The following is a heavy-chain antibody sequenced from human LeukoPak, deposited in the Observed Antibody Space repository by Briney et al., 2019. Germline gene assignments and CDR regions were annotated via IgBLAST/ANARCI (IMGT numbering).Heavy chain of an antibody. J-gene: IGHJ4*02. CDR2: IRYDGSNK. D-gene: IGHD3-22*01. V-gene: IGHV3-30*02. CDR3: AKDYDSSGYYPLCYFDY. CDR1: GFTFSSYG. Sequence: GGSLRLSCAASGFTFSSYGIRWVRQAPGKGLEWVAFIRYDGSNKYYADSVKGRFTISRDNYKNTLYLQMNSLRAEDTAVYYCAKDYDSSGYYPLCYFDYWGQGTLVTVSS.